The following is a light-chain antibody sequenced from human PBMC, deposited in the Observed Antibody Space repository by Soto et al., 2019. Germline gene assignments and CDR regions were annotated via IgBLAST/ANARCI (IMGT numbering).Light chain of an antibody. J-gene: IGLJ2*01. V-gene: IGLV2-14*01. CDR2: EVS. CDR3: SSYTSGSTLVV. CDR1: SSDVGGYNY. Sequence: QSVLTQPASVSGSPGQSITISCTGTSSDVGGYNYVSWYQQHPGKAPKLMIYEVSNRPSEVSNRFSGSESGNTASLTISGLQAEDEGNYYCSSYTSGSTLVVFGGGTKLTVL.